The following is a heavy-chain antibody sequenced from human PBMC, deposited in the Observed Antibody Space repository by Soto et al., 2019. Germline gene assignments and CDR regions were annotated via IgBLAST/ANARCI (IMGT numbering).Heavy chain of an antibody. CDR3: ARDHGMFLSYYYYGMDV. J-gene: IGHJ6*02. Sequence: GGSLRLSCAASGFTFSSYAMHWVRQAPGKGLEWVAVISYDGSNKYYADSVKGRFTISRDNSKNTLYLQMNNLRGDDSAVYYCARDHGMFLSYYYYGMDVWGQGTTVTVSS. V-gene: IGHV3-30-3*01. CDR2: ISYDGSNK. CDR1: GFTFSSYA. D-gene: IGHD3-10*02.